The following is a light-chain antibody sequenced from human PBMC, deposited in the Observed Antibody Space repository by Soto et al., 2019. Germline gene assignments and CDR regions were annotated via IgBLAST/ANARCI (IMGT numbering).Light chain of an antibody. J-gene: IGLJ3*02. V-gene: IGLV2-11*01. Sequence: QPVLTQPRSVSGSPGQSVTISCSGTRSDVGGYKSVSWYQQESGKVPKLIIYDVNKRPPGVPDRFSGSKSDNVASLTISGLQADDEADYFCCSYSARYTWVFGGGTKLTVL. CDR3: CSYSARYTWV. CDR1: RSDVGGYKS. CDR2: DVN.